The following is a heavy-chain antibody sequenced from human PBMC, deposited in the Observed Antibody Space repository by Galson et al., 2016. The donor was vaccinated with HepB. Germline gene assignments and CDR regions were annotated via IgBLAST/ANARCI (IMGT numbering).Heavy chain of an antibody. D-gene: IGHD3-3*01. CDR2: IYPGDSET. CDR1: GYSFPYYW. CDR3: ARKYNFWSGYTERSYGEDG. V-gene: IGHV5-51*01. J-gene: IGHJ6*01. Sequence: QSGAEVKKAGESLKISCKASGYSFPYYWIGWVRQKPGKGLEWMGIIYPGDSETKYSPSFQGQVTMSVDKSISTAFLQWSSLKASDTAMYYCARKYNFWSGYTERSYGEDGLGQGTTITVAS.